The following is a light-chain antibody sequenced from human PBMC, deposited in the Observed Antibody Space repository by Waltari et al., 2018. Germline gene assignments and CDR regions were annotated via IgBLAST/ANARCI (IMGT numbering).Light chain of an antibody. Sequence: DIRMTQSPSSLYASVGDRVSITCRASETVSTYVSWYQQKPGKAPNLLIYVASNLQSGVPSRFSGSGSGTDFTLTISSLQVEDFATYYCQQSYRIPPTFGQGTKVEI. J-gene: IGKJ2*01. V-gene: IGKV1-39*01. CDR1: ETVSTY. CDR3: QQSYRIPPT. CDR2: VAS.